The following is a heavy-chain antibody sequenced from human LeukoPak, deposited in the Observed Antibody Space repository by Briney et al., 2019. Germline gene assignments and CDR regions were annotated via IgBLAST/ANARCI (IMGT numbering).Heavy chain of an antibody. Sequence: GGSLRLSCAASGFTFSSYSMNWVRQAPGKGLEWVSSISSSSSYIYYADSVKGRFTISRDNAKNSLYLQMSSLRAEDTAVYYCARRLLSSSTSPLRRYYYYYMDVWGKGTTVTVSS. CDR2: ISSSSSYI. V-gene: IGHV3-21*01. J-gene: IGHJ6*03. CDR3: ARRLLSSSTSPLRRYYYYYMDV. CDR1: GFTFSSYS. D-gene: IGHD2-2*01.